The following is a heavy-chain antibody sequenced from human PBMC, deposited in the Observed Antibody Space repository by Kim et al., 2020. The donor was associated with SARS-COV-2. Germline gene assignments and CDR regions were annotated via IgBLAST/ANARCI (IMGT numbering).Heavy chain of an antibody. Sequence: SETLSLTCTVSGGSISSYYWSWIRQPPGKGLEWIGYIYYSGSTNYNPSLKSRVTISVDTSKNQFSLKLSSVTAADTAVYYCARSPSPLRGVPSIFDYWGQGTLVTVSS. CDR3: ARSPSPLRGVPSIFDY. CDR1: GGSISSYY. D-gene: IGHD3-10*01. CDR2: IYYSGST. V-gene: IGHV4-59*01. J-gene: IGHJ4*02.